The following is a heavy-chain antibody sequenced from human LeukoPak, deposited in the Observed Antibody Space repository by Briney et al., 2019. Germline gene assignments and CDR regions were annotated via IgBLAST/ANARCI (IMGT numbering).Heavy chain of an antibody. Sequence: GESLKISCKGSGYGFTSYWIGWVRQMPGKGLEWMGIIYPGDSDTRYSPSFQGQVTISADKSFSTAYLQWSSPKASDTAMYYCARTSLPLYSSSESMLDYWGQGTLVTVSS. CDR1: GYGFTSYW. D-gene: IGHD6-6*01. V-gene: IGHV5-51*01. CDR3: ARTSLPLYSSSESMLDY. J-gene: IGHJ4*02. CDR2: IYPGDSDT.